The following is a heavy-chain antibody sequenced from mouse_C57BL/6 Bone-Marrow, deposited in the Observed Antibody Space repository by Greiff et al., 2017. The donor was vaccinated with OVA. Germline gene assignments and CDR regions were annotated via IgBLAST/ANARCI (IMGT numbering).Heavy chain of an antibody. Sequence: QVHVKQPGAELVRPGTSVKLSCKASGYTFTSYWMHWVKQRPGQGLEWIGVIDPSDSYTNYNQKFKGKATLTVDTSSSTAYMQLSSLTSEDSAVYYCARDYGFAYWGQGTLGTVSA. CDR2: IDPSDSYT. CDR3: ARDYGFAY. D-gene: IGHD1-1*01. J-gene: IGHJ3*01. CDR1: GYTFTSYW. V-gene: IGHV1-59*01.